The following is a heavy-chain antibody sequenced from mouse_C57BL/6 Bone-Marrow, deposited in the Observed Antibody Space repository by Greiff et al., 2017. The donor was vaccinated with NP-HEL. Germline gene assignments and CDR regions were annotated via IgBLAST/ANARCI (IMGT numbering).Heavy chain of an antibody. Sequence: EVMLVESGAELVKPGASVKLSCTASGFNIKDYYMHWVKQRTEQGLEWIGRIDPEDGETKYAPKFQGKATITADTSSNTAYLQLSSLTSEDTAVYYYARSDTRDSWFAYWGQGTLVTVSA. CDR2: IDPEDGET. D-gene: IGHD3-1*01. CDR1: GFNIKDYY. J-gene: IGHJ3*01. CDR3: ARSDTRDSWFAY. V-gene: IGHV14-2*01.